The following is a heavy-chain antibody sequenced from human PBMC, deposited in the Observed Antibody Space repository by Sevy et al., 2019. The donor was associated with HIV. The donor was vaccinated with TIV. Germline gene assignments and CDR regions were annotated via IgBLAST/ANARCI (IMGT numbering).Heavy chain of an antibody. CDR1: GFTFSSYW. Sequence: GGSLRLSCVASGFTFSSYWMSWVRQAPGKGLEWVANIKQDGSEKYYVDSVKGRFTISRDNAKNSLYLQMNSLRAEDTAVYYCARAQGIVVAGTTYYYGMDVWGQGTTVTVSS. J-gene: IGHJ6*02. V-gene: IGHV3-7*01. D-gene: IGHD6-19*01. CDR3: ARAQGIVVAGTTYYYGMDV. CDR2: IKQDGSEK.